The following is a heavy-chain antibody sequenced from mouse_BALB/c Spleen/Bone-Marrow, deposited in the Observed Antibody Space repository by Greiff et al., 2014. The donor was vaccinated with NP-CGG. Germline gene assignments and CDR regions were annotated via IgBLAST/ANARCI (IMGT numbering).Heavy chain of an antibody. J-gene: IGHJ1*01. V-gene: IGHV14-3*02. CDR2: IDPAIFT. CDR3: ASDRYGWYFDV. D-gene: IGHD2-14*01. CDR1: GFNIKDTY. Sequence: EVQLQESGAELVKPGASVKLSCTASGFNIKDTYLHWVKQRPEQGLDWIGRIDPAIFTKYDPKFQGKATITADTSSNTAYLHLSSLTSEDTAVYYCASDRYGWYFDVWGAGTTVTVSS.